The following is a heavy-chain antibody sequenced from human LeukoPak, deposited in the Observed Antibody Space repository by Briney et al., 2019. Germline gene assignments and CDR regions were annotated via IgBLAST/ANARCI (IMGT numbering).Heavy chain of an antibody. CDR2: INGSDSII. CDR1: GFTFSSYS. V-gene: IGHV3-48*01. J-gene: IGHJ6*03. CDR3: ARDERLDYYYYMDV. Sequence: GGSLRLSCAASGFTFSSYSMNWVRQAPGKGLEWVSYINGSDSIIYYADSVEGRFTISRDNAKNSLYLQMNSLRAEDTAVYYCARDERLDYYYYMDVWGKGTTVTVSS.